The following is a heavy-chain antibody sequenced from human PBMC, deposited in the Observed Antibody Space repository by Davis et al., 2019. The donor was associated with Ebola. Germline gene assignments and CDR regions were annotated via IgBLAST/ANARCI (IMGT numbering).Heavy chain of an antibody. CDR2: ISAHNGNI. J-gene: IGHJ4*02. CDR1: GYPFTTYG. Sequence: ASVKVSCKASGYPFTTYGFSWVRQAPGQGLEWIGWISAHNGNINYARKLQGRVTMTTDTSTSTAYMELRSLRSDDTAVYYCARAQFPTTSDHWGQGTLVTVSS. V-gene: IGHV1-18*04. D-gene: IGHD1-1*01. CDR3: ARAQFPTTSDH.